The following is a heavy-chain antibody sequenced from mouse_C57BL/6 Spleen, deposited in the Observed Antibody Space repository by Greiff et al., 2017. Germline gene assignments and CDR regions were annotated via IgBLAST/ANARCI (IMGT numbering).Heavy chain of an antibody. CDR2: IDPEDGDT. CDR3: TTQSAHYDYDPFAY. V-gene: IGHV14-1*01. D-gene: IGHD2-4*01. J-gene: IGHJ3*01. CDR1: GFNIKDYY. Sequence: LQQSGAELVRPGASVKLSCTASGFNIKDYYMHWVKQRPEQGLEWIGRIDPEDGDTEYAPKFQGKATMTADTSSNTAYLQLSSLTSEDTAVYYCTTQSAHYDYDPFAYWGQGTLVTVSA.